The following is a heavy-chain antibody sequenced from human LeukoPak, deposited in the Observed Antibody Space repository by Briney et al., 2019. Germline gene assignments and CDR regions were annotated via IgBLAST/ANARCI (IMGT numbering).Heavy chain of an antibody. Sequence: GGSLRLSCAASGFTFSSYAMHWVRRAPGKGLEWVAVISYDGSNKYYADSVKGRFTISRDNSKNTLYLQMNSLRAEDTAVYYCARTFMGATVFRDAFDIWGRGTMVTVSS. CDR3: ARTFMGATVFRDAFDI. J-gene: IGHJ3*02. D-gene: IGHD1-26*01. CDR2: ISYDGSNK. CDR1: GFTFSSYA. V-gene: IGHV3-30-3*01.